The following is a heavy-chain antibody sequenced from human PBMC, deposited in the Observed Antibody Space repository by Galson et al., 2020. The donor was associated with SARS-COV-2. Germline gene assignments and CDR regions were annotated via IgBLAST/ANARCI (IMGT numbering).Heavy chain of an antibody. Sequence: SETLSLTCAVSGGSISSGGYSWSWIRQPPGKGLEWIGYIYHSGSTYYNPSLKSRVTISVDRSKNQFSLKLSSVTAADTAVYYCAREKPQYCSSTSCYQGWYFDLWGRGTLVTVSS. D-gene: IGHD2-2*01. CDR1: GGSISSGGYS. V-gene: IGHV4-30-2*01. J-gene: IGHJ2*01. CDR2: IYHSGST. CDR3: AREKPQYCSSTSCYQGWYFDL.